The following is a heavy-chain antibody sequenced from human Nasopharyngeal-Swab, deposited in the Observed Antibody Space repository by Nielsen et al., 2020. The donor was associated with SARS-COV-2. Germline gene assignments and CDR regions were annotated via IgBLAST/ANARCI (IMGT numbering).Heavy chain of an antibody. CDR3: AKLDSSGYYPTVDY. D-gene: IGHD3-22*01. J-gene: IGHJ4*02. CDR1: GFTLTTYA. Sequence: GGSLRLSCRVSGFTLTTYAMHWLRHSPGKGLEWLTAFSHDGGRELFADSVKGRFTISRDNAKNSLYLQMNSLRAEDTALYYCAKLDSSGYYPTVDYWGQGTLVTVSS. CDR2: FSHDGGRE. V-gene: IGHV3-30-3*01.